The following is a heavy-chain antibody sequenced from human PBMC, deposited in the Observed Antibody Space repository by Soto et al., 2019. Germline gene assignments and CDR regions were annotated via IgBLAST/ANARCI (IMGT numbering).Heavy chain of an antibody. D-gene: IGHD6-13*01. CDR1: GGSVGGGAAY. CDR2: VYYSGNT. Sequence: PLETLCLTCTVSGGSVGGGAAYWSWIRQSPGKGLEWIGNVYYSGNTNSNPSLKSRVIISVDTSKNQFSLMLSSVTAADAAVYFCARDEREQQLVAPYGLDVWGQGTTVTVS. V-gene: IGHV4-61*08. J-gene: IGHJ6*02. CDR3: ARDEREQQLVAPYGLDV.